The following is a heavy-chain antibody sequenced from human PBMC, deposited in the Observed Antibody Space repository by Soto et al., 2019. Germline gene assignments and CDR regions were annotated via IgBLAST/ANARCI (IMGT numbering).Heavy chain of an antibody. Sequence: SETLSLTCTVSGGSISSSSYYWGWIRQPPGKGLEWIGSIYYSGSTYYNPSLKSRVTISVDTSKNQFSLKLSSVTAADTAVYYCARQGARWPTGWFDPWGQGTLVTVSS. V-gene: IGHV4-39*01. CDR2: IYYSGST. CDR1: GGSISSSSYY. CDR3: ARQGARWPTGWFDP. J-gene: IGHJ5*02. D-gene: IGHD4-17*01.